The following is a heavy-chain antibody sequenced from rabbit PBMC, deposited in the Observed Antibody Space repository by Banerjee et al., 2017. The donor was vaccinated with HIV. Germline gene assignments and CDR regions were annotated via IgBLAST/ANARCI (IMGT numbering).Heavy chain of an antibody. D-gene: IGHD1-1*01. CDR1: GFTLSSSYY. CDR3: ARAGGSGYDFFNL. Sequence: QEQLVESVGGLVQPEGSLTITCKASGFTLSSSYYMCWVRQAPGKGLEWIGCIVADSSGSAYYACWAKGLFTISKPSSTTVPLQMTSLTAADTATYFCARAGGSGYDFFNLWGQGTLVTVS. CDR2: IVADSSGSA. J-gene: IGHJ4*01. V-gene: IGHV1S45*01.